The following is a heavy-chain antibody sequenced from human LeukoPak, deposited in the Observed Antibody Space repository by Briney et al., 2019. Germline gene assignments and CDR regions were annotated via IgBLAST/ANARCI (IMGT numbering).Heavy chain of an antibody. CDR3: ARALDIFTGYYNGWFDP. Sequence: ASVKVSCKASGYTFTGYYMHWVRQAPGQGLEWMGWINPNSGGTNYAQKFQGRVTMTRDTSISTAYMELSRLRSDDTAVYYCARALDIFTGYYNGWFDPWGQGTLVTVSS. J-gene: IGHJ5*02. D-gene: IGHD3-9*01. CDR1: GYTFTGYY. CDR2: INPNSGGT. V-gene: IGHV1-2*02.